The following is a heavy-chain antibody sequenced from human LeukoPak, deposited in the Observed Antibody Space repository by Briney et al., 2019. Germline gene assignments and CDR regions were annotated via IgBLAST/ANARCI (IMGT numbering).Heavy chain of an antibody. V-gene: IGHV1-69*13. CDR1: GGTFSSYA. CDR3: AREYSGYDWYYGMDV. D-gene: IGHD5-12*01. Sequence: ASVKVSCKASGGTFSSYAISWVRQAPGQGLEWMGGIIPIFGTANYARKFQGRVTITADESTSTAYMELSSLRSEDTAVYYCAREYSGYDWYYGMDVWGQGTTVTVSS. J-gene: IGHJ6*02. CDR2: IIPIFGTA.